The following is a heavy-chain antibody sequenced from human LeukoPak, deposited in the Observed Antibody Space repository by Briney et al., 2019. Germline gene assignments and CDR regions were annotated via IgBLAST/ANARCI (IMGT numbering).Heavy chain of an antibody. CDR3: ARGEYGGGWYARGFFDY. J-gene: IGHJ4*02. CDR1: GYSFTSYG. V-gene: IGHV1-18*01. CDR2: ICTHNGNT. Sequence: ASVKVSCKASGYSFTSYGISWVRQAPGQGLEWTGWICTHNGNTNYAQKLQGRVTMTIDTSTSTAYMDLTSLRSDDTAVYYCARGEYGGGWYARGFFDYWGQGTLVTVSS. D-gene: IGHD6-19*01.